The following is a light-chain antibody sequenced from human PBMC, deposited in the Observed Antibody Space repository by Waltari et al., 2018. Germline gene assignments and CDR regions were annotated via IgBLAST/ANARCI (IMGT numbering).Light chain of an antibody. J-gene: IGKJ2*01. CDR3: QQYYSTPHT. Sequence: DIVMTQSPDSLAVSLGERTSINCKASQRVLYSSDKKNYLAWYRQKPGQPPNLLIYWASTRESGVPGRFSGSGSGTDFTLTISSLQAEDVAVYYCQQYYSTPHTFGQGTKLEIK. CDR1: QRVLYSSDKKNY. V-gene: IGKV4-1*01. CDR2: WAS.